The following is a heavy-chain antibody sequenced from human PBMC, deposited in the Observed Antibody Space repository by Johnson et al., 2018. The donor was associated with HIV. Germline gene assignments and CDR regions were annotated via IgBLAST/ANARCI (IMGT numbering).Heavy chain of an antibody. CDR2: IYSGGST. D-gene: IGHD5-24*01. CDR1: GFTFSRYG. Sequence: VPLVESGGGFVKPGRSLRLSCAASGFTFSRYGMHWVRQAPGKGLEWVAVIYSGGSTYYADSVKGRFTISRDDSKNSLYLQMNSLRAEDTAVYYCAKDRRDVYTSLGAFDIWGQGTLVTVSS. J-gene: IGHJ3*02. CDR3: AKDRRDVYTSLGAFDI. V-gene: IGHV3-NL1*01.